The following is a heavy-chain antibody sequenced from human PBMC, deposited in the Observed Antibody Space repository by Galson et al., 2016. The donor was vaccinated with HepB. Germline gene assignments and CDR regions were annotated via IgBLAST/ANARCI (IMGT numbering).Heavy chain of an antibody. CDR3: ARDRYSGSYYVGAFDI. Sequence: SAQVSCKASGYTFTGYYMHWVRQAPGQGLEWMGWINPDSGVTSYAQKFQGRVTMTRDTSISTVYMELSRLKSDDTAIYYCARDRYSGSYYVGAFDIWGQGTMVTVS. CDR2: INPDSGVT. D-gene: IGHD1-26*01. V-gene: IGHV1-2*02. CDR1: GYTFTGYY. J-gene: IGHJ3*02.